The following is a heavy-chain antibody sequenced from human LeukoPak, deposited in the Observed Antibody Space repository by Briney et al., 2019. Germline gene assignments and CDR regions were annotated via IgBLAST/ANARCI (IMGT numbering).Heavy chain of an antibody. CDR2: IKQDGSEK. CDR1: GFTFSSYW. V-gene: IGHV3-7*05. J-gene: IGHJ6*02. CDR3: ARVGGWPYYYYGMDV. Sequence: GGALRLSCAASGFTFSSYWMSWVRQAPGKGLEWVANIKQDGSEKYYVDSVKGRFTISRDNAKNSLYLQMNSLRAEDTAVYYCARVGGWPYYYYGMDVWGQGTTVTVSS. D-gene: IGHD6-19*01.